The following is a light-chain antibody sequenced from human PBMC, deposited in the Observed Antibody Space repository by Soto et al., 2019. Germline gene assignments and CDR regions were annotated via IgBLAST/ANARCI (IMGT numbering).Light chain of an antibody. V-gene: IGKV3-20*01. J-gene: IGKJ1*01. CDR3: QQYNSPWT. CDR2: GAS. CDR1: QSVSGSY. Sequence: EIVLTQSPGTLSLSPGERATLSCRASQSVSGSYLAWYLQKPGQAPRLLIYGASRRATGIPDRFSGSGSGPDFTLTISRLEPEDFAVYYCQQYNSPWTFGQGTKVEI.